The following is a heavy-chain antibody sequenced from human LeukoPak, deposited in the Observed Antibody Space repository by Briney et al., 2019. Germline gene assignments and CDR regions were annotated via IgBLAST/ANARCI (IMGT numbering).Heavy chain of an antibody. CDR3: ANLYYYDSSGYYYKGITENELFDY. V-gene: IGHV3-23*01. CDR2: ISNSGGDT. CDR1: GFTFSSYA. Sequence: GGSLRLSCTASGFTFSSYAMSWVRQTPGKGLEWVSAISNSGGDTYYADSVKGRFTISRDNSKNTLYLQMNSLRAEDTAVYYCANLYYYDSSGYYYKGITENELFDYWGQGTLVTVSS. D-gene: IGHD3-22*01. J-gene: IGHJ4*02.